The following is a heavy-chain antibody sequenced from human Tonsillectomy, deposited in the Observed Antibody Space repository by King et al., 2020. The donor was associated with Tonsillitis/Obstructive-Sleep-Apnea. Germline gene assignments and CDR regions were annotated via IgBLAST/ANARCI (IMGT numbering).Heavy chain of an antibody. J-gene: IGHJ4*02. Sequence: VQLVESGGGVVKPGGSLRLSCAASGCIFRKAWMNWVRQAPGKGLEWVGRIRREADGGTTDHAAPVKGRFTISRDDSKNTLYLQMNSRKTEDTAVYYCAAARGCSGSGSSDYWGQGTLVTVSS. D-gene: IGHD3-10*01. V-gene: IGHV3-15*07. CDR1: GCIFRKAW. CDR3: AAARGCSGSGSSDY. CDR2: IRREADGGTT.